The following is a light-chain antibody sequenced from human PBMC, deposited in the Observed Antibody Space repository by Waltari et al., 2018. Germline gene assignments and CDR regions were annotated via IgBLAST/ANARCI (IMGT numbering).Light chain of an antibody. CDR1: NTESKG. CDR3: QVWDGSADEAV. V-gene: IGLV3-21*03. Sequence: YVLTQPPSVSVAPGKAARISCGASNTESKGVHWYQVKPGQAPVWVIFDDSDRPSRIPERFSGSNSGNTATLTISRVEVGDEADYYCQVWDGSADEAVFGGGTKLTVL. J-gene: IGLJ2*01. CDR2: DDS.